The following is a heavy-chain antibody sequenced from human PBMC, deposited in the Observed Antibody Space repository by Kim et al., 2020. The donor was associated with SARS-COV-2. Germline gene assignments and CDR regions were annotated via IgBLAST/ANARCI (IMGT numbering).Heavy chain of an antibody. Sequence: SETLSLTCTVSGGSISSGGYYWSWIRQHPGKGLEWIGYIYYSGSTYYNPSLKSRVTISVDTSKNQFSLKLSSVTAADTAAYYCARAVQGPDCTNGVCVFDYWGQGTLVTVSS. CDR1: GGSISSGGYY. J-gene: IGHJ4*02. CDR3: ARAVQGPDCTNGVCVFDY. CDR2: IYYSGST. V-gene: IGHV4-31*03. D-gene: IGHD2-8*01.